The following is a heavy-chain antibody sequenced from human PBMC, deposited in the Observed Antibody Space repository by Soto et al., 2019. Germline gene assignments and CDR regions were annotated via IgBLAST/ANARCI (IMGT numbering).Heavy chain of an antibody. D-gene: IGHD1-26*01. CDR3: AHTRWYNGRGFSQFDH. CDR1: GFSLTTRGVG. Sequence: QITLKESGPTVVRPTQTLSVTCSFSGFSLTTRGVGVGWIRQSPGKALEWLALIYWDDDKRYSPTLKTRLTIAKESSKNQAVLTVTNMATVDSGTYYCAHTRWYNGRGFSQFDHWGQGALVTVSS. CDR2: IYWDDDK. J-gene: IGHJ4*02. V-gene: IGHV2-5*02.